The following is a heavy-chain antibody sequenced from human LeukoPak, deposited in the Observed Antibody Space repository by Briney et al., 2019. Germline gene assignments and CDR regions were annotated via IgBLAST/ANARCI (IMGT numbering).Heavy chain of an antibody. Sequence: NASETLSLTCTVSGYSISSGYYWGWIRQPPGKGLEWIGYIYYSGSTNYNPSLKSRVTISVDTSKNQFSLKLTSVTAADTAVYFCARGGYYGSGNDFRFDPWGQGTLVTVSS. CDR3: ARGGYYGSGNDFRFDP. J-gene: IGHJ5*02. D-gene: IGHD3-10*01. CDR2: IYYSGST. CDR1: GYSISSGYY. V-gene: IGHV4-61*01.